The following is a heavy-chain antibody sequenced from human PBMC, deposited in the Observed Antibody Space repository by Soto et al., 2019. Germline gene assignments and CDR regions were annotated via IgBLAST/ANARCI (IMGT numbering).Heavy chain of an antibody. V-gene: IGHV1-69*13. CDR3: ARDSSRGYSSGWWGVFDI. CDR2: IIPIFGTA. D-gene: IGHD6-19*01. J-gene: IGHJ3*02. Sequence: SVKVSCKASGGTFSSYAISWVRQAPGQGLEWMGGIIPIFGTANYAQKFQGRVTITADESTSTAYMELSSLRSEDTAVYYCARDSSRGYSSGWWGVFDIGGKGTMVTVSS. CDR1: GGTFSSYA.